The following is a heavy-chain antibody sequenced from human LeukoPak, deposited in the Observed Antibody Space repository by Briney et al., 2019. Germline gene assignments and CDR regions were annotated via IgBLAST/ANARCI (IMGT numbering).Heavy chain of an antibody. CDR3: ARRGSSSWGDGNDY. CDR2: IYYSGNT. CDR1: GGSMSSYY. D-gene: IGHD6-13*01. J-gene: IGHJ4*02. V-gene: IGHV4-59*08. Sequence: SETLSLTCTVSGGSMSSYYWSWIRQPPGKGLEWIGYIYYSGNTKYNPSLKSRVTMSVDTSKNQFSLKLSSVTAADTAVYYCARRGSSSWGDGNDYWGQGTLVTVSS.